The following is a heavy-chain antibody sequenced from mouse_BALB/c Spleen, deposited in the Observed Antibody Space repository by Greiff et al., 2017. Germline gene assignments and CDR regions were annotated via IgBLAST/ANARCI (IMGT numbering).Heavy chain of an antibody. CDR2: INSNGGST. CDR1: GFTFSSYG. CDR3: ARDEGLLY. Sequence: EVQLVESGGGLVQPGGSLKLSCAASGFTFSSYGMSWVRQTPDKRLELVATINSNGGSTYYPDSVKGRFTISRDNAKNTLYLQMSSLKSEDTAMYYCARDEGLLYWGQGTTLTVSS. J-gene: IGHJ2*01. V-gene: IGHV5-6-3*01. D-gene: IGHD1-1*01.